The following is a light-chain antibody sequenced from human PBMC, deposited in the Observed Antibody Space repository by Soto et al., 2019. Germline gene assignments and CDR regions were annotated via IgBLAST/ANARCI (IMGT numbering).Light chain of an antibody. CDR3: QQYGSSPLT. CDR1: QSVSSSF. CDR2: GAS. J-gene: IGKJ4*01. Sequence: EIVLTQSPGTLSLSPGERATLSCRASQSVSSSFLAWYQQKPGQAPRLLIYGASSRATGIPDRFSGSGYETDFTLTISRLEPEDVAVYYCQQYGSSPLTFGGGTKVEIK. V-gene: IGKV3-20*01.